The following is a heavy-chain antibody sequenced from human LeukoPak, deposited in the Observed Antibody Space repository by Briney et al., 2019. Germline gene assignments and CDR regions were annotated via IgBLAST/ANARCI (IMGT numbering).Heavy chain of an antibody. V-gene: IGHV4-31*03. Sequence: SQTLSLTCTVSGGSISSGGYYWSWIRQHPGKGLEWIGYIYYSGSTYYNPSLKSRVTISVDTSKNQFSLKLSSVTAADTAVYYCARGRPLTIFGVAYYYYGMDVWGQGTTVTVSS. D-gene: IGHD3-3*01. CDR2: IYYSGST. CDR3: ARGRPLTIFGVAYYYYGMDV. CDR1: GGSISSGGYY. J-gene: IGHJ6*02.